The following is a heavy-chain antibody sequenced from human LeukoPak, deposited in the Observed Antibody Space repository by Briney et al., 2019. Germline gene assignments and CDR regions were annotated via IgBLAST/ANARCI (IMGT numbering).Heavy chain of an antibody. CDR2: IYSGGST. Sequence: PGGSLRLSCAACGFTVSSNYMSWVRQAPGKGLEWVSVIYSGGSTYYTDSVKGRFTISRDNSKNTLYLQMNSLRAEDTAVYYCVYYDSSGPSFDLWGRGTLVTVSS. CDR1: GFTVSSNY. J-gene: IGHJ2*01. V-gene: IGHV3-53*01. CDR3: VYYDSSGPSFDL. D-gene: IGHD3-22*01.